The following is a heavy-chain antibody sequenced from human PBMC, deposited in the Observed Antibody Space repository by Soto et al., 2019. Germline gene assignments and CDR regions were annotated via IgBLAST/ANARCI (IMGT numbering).Heavy chain of an antibody. CDR3: ARNDCRGGSCYIDYYYGMDV. CDR1: GYTFTSYY. J-gene: IGHJ6*02. Sequence: ASVKVSCKASGYTFTSYYMHWVRQAPGQGLEWMGIINPSGGSTSYAQKFQGRVTMTRDTSTSTVYMELSSLSSEDTAVYYCARNDCRGGSCYIDYYYGMDVWGQGTTVTVSS. V-gene: IGHV1-46*01. CDR2: INPSGGST. D-gene: IGHD2-15*01.